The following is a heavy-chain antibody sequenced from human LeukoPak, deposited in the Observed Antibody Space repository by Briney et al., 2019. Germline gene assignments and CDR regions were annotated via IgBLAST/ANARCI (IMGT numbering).Heavy chain of an antibody. CDR3: ARGGVIVGATGDY. J-gene: IGHJ4*02. CDR2: INPNSGGT. Sequence: ASVKVSCKASVYTFIGYYMHWVRQAPGQGLEWVGWINPNSGGTNYAQKFQGRVTMTRDTSISTAYMELSRLRSDDAAVYYCARGGVIVGATGDYWGQGTLVTVSS. V-gene: IGHV1-2*02. D-gene: IGHD1-26*01. CDR1: VYTFIGYY.